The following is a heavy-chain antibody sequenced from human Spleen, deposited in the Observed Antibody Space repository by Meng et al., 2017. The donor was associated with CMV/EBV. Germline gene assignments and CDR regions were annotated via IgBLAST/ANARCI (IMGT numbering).Heavy chain of an antibody. V-gene: IGHV1-8*01. CDR1: GGTFSSFA. D-gene: IGHD2-8*02. J-gene: IGHJ5*02. CDR2: MHPDSGDT. Sequence: ASVKVSCKASGGTFSSFAISWVRQATGQGLEWMGWMHPDSGDTGYAPKFQGRVTMTRDTSINTAYMELTSLRSDDTAVYYCARNPGHTGWFDPWGQGTLVTVSS. CDR3: ARNPGHTGWFDP.